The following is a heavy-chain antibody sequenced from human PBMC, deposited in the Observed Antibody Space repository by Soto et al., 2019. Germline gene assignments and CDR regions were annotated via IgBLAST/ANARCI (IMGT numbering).Heavy chain of an antibody. Sequence: EVLLLESGGGLVQSGGSLRLTCAASGFTFSTYTMIWVRQAPGEGLEWVSGIIQSGETFYSDSGKGRFTISRANSNNMLYLQIDSLRADDPAVYYWAKDRQPDGRWPFDHWGQGTLVTVSS. J-gene: IGHJ4*02. CDR3: AKDRQPDGRWPFDH. D-gene: IGHD2-2*01. V-gene: IGHV3-23*01. CDR1: GFTFSTYT. CDR2: IIQSGET.